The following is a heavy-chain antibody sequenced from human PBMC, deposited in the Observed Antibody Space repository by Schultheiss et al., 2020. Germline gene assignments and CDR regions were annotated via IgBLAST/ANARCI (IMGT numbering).Heavy chain of an antibody. V-gene: IGHV4-59*08. CDR3: ARHRGSIAVAGTSLGFDP. CDR1: GGSFSGYY. CDR2: IYYSGST. J-gene: IGHJ5*02. Sequence: SETLSLTCAVYGGSFSGYYWSWIRQPPGKGLEWIGYIYYSGSTNYNPSLKSRVTISVDTSKNQFSLKLSSVTAADTAVYYCARHRGSIAVAGTSLGFDPWGQGTLVTVSS. D-gene: IGHD6-19*01.